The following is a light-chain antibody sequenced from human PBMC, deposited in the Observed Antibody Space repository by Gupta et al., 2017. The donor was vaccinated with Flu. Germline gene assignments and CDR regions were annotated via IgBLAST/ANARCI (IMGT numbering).Light chain of an antibody. CDR1: SSDVGTYNL. Sequence: QSALTQPASVSGSPGQSITISCTGTSSDVGTYNLVSWYQHHPGKVPTLLIYEVSKRPSVVSYRFSGSKSGNTASLTISGLQTDDEAHYYCCSYAGSSTFVFGTGAEVTVL. J-gene: IGLJ1*01. CDR3: CSYAGSSTFV. V-gene: IGLV2-23*02. CDR2: EVS.